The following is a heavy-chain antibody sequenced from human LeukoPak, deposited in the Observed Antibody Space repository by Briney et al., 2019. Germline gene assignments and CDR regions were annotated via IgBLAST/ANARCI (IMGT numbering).Heavy chain of an antibody. CDR1: GFTFSSYA. D-gene: IGHD6-13*01. Sequence: GGSLRLSCAASGFTFSSYAMHWVRQAPGKGLEWVAVISYDGSNKYYADSVKGRFTISRDNSKNTLYLQMNSLRAEDTAVYYCARWIGSSWGVFDYWGQGTLVTVSS. CDR3: ARWIGSSWGVFDY. CDR2: ISYDGSNK. J-gene: IGHJ4*02. V-gene: IGHV3-30*04.